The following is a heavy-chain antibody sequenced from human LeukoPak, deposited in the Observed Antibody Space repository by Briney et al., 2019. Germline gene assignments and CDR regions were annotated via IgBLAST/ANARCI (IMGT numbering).Heavy chain of an antibody. CDR1: GFTFSSYG. J-gene: IGHJ4*02. CDR2: VSYDGSNK. V-gene: IGHV3-30*18. D-gene: IGHD2-2*01. CDR3: AKVRVDAYAPPNDY. Sequence: GGSLRLSCAASGFTFSSYGMHWVRQAPGMGLEWVAIVSYDGSNKYYADSVKGRFTISRDNSRNTLYLQMNSLRAEDTALYYCAKVRVDAYAPPNDYWGEGILVTVSS.